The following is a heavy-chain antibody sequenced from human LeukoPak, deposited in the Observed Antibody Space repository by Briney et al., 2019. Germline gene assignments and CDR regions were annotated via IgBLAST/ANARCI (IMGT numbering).Heavy chain of an antibody. Sequence: GGSLRLSCAASGFTFSSYAMHWVRQAPGKGLEWVAVISYDGSNKYYADSVKGRFTISRDNSKNTLYLQMNSLRAEDTAVYYCARDRYSSGELFYYWGQGTLVTVSS. CDR2: ISYDGSNK. V-gene: IGHV3-30-3*01. CDR1: GFTFSSYA. CDR3: ARDRYSSGELFYY. D-gene: IGHD3-10*01. J-gene: IGHJ4*02.